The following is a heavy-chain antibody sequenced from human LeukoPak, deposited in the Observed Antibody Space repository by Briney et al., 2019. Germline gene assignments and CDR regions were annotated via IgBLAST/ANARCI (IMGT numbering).Heavy chain of an antibody. Sequence: PGGSLRLSCAASGFSFSVYWMHWVRQAPGKGPVWVSRIKTDGSITDYADFVKGRFTISRDNSKNTLYLQMNSLRAEDTAVYYCAKDRASSWWYFDLWGRGTLVTVSS. V-gene: IGHV3-74*01. J-gene: IGHJ2*01. CDR3: AKDRASSWWYFDL. CDR1: GFSFSVYW. D-gene: IGHD5-18*01. CDR2: IKTDGSIT.